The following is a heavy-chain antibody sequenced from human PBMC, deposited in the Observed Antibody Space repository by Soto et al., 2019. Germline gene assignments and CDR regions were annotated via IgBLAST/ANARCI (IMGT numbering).Heavy chain of an antibody. CDR1: GFTFDDYA. V-gene: IGHV3-9*01. Sequence: GGSLRLSCAASGFTFDDYAMHWVRQAPGKGLEWVSGISWNSGSIGYADSVKGRFTISRDNAKNSLYLQMNSLRAEDTALYYCAKDTIPYGDYDLVAFDIWGQGTMVTVSS. CDR3: AKDTIPYGDYDLVAFDI. D-gene: IGHD4-17*01. CDR2: ISWNSGSI. J-gene: IGHJ3*02.